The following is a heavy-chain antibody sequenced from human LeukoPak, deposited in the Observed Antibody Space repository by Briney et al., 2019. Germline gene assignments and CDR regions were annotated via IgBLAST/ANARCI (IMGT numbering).Heavy chain of an antibody. V-gene: IGHV1-18*01. CDR3: ARDRLAAAGTGELFDY. D-gene: IGHD6-13*01. CDR2: ISAYNGNT. CDR1: GYTFTSYG. Sequence: ASVTVSCKASGYTFTSYGISWVRQAPGQGLEWMGWISAYNGNTNYAQKLQGRVTMTTDTSTSTAYMELRSLRSDDTAVYYCARDRLAAAGTGELFDYWGQGTLVTVSS. J-gene: IGHJ4*02.